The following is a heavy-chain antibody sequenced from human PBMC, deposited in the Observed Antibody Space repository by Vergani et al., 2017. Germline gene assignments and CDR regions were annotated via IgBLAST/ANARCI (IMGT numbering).Heavy chain of an antibody. CDR3: ATIGYRRWGNYFDY. J-gene: IGHJ4*02. D-gene: IGHD2-2*02. CDR2: ICHTEDT. V-gene: IGHV4-4*03. Sequence: QVQLQESGPGLVKPPGTLSLTCAVSGDSISSNNCWTWVRQPPGKGLEWLGEICHTEDTKYSPSLKSRVTVSVDESRNLFSLRLNSVTAADTAVYYCATIGYRRWGNYFDYWGQGILVTVSS. CDR1: GDSISSNNC.